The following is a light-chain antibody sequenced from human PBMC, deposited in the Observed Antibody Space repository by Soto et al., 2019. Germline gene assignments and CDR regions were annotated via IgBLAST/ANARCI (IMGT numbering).Light chain of an antibody. V-gene: IGLV2-11*01. CDR1: RSDVGGYDY. J-gene: IGLJ3*02. CDR2: DVS. Sequence: QLVLTQPRSVSGSPGQSVTISCSGTRSDVGGYDYVSWYQQHPGKAPKLMIYDVSQRPSGVPDRFSGSKAGNAASLTISGLQAEDEADYYCSSYAGSYTLEVFGGGTKVTVL. CDR3: SSYAGSYTLEV.